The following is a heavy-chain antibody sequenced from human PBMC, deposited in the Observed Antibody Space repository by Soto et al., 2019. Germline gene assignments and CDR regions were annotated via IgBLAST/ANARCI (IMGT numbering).Heavy chain of an antibody. V-gene: IGHV3-23*01. CDR2: ISKSGTTT. CDR1: GFTFGDHG. CDR3: GRDRGYCGSDSCHWCFDL. J-gene: IGHJ2*01. Sequence: EVQLLESGGGLVQPGGSLRLSCAGSGFTFGDHGMSWVRQAPGKGLEWLSTISKSGTTTYYADSVQGRFTISRDNSKNTMFVEMNSLRVEDTAVYYCGRDRGYCGSDSCHWCFDLGGRGTLFTVSS. D-gene: IGHD5-12*01.